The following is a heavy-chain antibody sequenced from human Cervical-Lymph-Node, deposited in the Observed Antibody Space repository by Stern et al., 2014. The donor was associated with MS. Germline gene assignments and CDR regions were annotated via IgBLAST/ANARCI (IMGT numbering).Heavy chain of an antibody. CDR3: VPGSGAFDY. Sequence: VQLVESGGGVVQPGTSLRLSCATSGFTFSRYAMHWVRQAPGKGLQWLAVILSDGMDENYADSLGGRVIISAARSKKMLYLQMDSLTIDDTSVYYCVPGSGAFDYWGQGTLVIVS. CDR1: GFTFSRYA. D-gene: IGHD3-10*01. CDR2: ILSDGMDE. J-gene: IGHJ4*02. V-gene: IGHV3-30*03.